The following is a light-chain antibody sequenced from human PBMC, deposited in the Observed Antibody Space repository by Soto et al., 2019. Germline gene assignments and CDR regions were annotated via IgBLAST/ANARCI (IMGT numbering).Light chain of an antibody. J-gene: IGKJ1*01. CDR1: QSVSSN. V-gene: IGKV3-15*01. CDR2: GAS. Sequence: EIRTTKSPATLSVSPGERATLPCRASQSVSSNLAWYQQKPGQAPRLLIYGASTRATGIPARFSGSGSGTEFTLTISILQSEDFAVYYCPQSTNWPQPFGQVANADI. CDR3: PQSTNWPQP.